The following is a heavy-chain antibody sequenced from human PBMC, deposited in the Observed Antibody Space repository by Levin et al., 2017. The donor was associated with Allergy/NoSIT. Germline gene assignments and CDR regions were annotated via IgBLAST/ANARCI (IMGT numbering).Heavy chain of an antibody. Sequence: GESLKISCAASGFTFDDYGMSWVRQAPGKGLEWVSGINWNGGSTGYADSVKGRLTISRDNAKNSLYLQMNSLRAEDTALYHCARHRFTMNIHDGFDIWDQGTMVIVSS. CDR3: ARHRFTMNIHDGFDI. V-gene: IGHV3-20*01. CDR2: INWNGGST. CDR1: GFTFDDYG. J-gene: IGHJ3*02. D-gene: IGHD2/OR15-2a*01.